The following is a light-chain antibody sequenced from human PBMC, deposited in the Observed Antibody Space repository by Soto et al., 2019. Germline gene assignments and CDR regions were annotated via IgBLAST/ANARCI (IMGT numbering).Light chain of an antibody. CDR1: QSISTY. V-gene: IGKV3-11*01. J-gene: IGKJ3*01. Sequence: EIVLTQSPATLSLSPGERATHSCRASQSISTYLAWYQQKPGRAPRLLIYDASNRAAGIPARFGGSGSGTDFTLTISSLEPEDFAVYYCHQRSTWPFTFGPGTKVDI. CDR2: DAS. CDR3: HQRSTWPFT.